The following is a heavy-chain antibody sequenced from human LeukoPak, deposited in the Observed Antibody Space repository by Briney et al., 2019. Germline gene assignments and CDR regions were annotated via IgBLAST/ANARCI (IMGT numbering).Heavy chain of an antibody. D-gene: IGHD2-2*01. V-gene: IGHV3-23*01. CDR2: ISGSGGST. Sequence: GGSLRLSCAASGFTFSSYAMSWVRQAPGKGLEWVSAISGSGGSTYYADSVKGRFTISRDNSKNTLYLQMNSLRAEDTAVYYCAKGPVVVPAAIGMDVWGQGTTVTVSS. CDR3: AKGPVVVPAAIGMDV. J-gene: IGHJ6*02. CDR1: GFTFSSYA.